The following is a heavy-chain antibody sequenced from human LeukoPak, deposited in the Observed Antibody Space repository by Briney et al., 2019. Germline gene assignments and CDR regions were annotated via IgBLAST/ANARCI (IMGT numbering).Heavy chain of an antibody. CDR2: ISSSSSYI. Sequence: GGSLRLSRAACGFTFRSYIMNWVRQAPGKGLEWVSSISSSSSYIYYADSVKGRFTISRDNAKNSVYLQMNSLSAEDTAVYYCARAGGGGWTGAFDIWGQGTMVTVSS. CDR3: ARAGGGGWTGAFDI. V-gene: IGHV3-21*01. D-gene: IGHD3-16*01. CDR1: GFTFRSYI. J-gene: IGHJ3*02.